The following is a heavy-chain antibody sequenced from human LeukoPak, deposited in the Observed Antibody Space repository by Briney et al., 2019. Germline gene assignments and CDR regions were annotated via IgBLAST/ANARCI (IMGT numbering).Heavy chain of an antibody. D-gene: IGHD6-25*01. Sequence: SETLSLTCAVYGGSFSGYYWSWIRQPPGKGLYWIGEINHSGSTNYNPSLKSRVTISVDTSKNQFSLKLSSVTAADTAVYYCARGTSYSSATGWFDPWGQGTLVTVSS. V-gene: IGHV4-34*01. CDR2: INHSGST. CDR3: ARGTSYSSATGWFDP. CDR1: GGSFSGYY. J-gene: IGHJ5*02.